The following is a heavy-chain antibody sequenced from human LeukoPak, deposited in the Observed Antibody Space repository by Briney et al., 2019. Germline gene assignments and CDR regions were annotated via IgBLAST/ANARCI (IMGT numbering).Heavy chain of an antibody. D-gene: IGHD6-25*01. CDR3: ARAAAAI. CDR2: ISGSGGTT. Sequence: QSGGSLRLSCAASGFTFSSYAMSWVRQAPGKGLEWVSTISGSGGTTYYAESEKGRFTISRDNSKNTLYLQMNSLRAEDTAVYYCARAAAAIWGQGTLVTVSS. J-gene: IGHJ4*02. CDR1: GFTFSSYA. V-gene: IGHV3-23*01.